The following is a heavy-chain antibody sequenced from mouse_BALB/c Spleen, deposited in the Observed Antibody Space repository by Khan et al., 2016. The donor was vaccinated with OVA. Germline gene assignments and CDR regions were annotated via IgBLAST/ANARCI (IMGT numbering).Heavy chain of an antibody. CDR2: IFPGDDNT. J-gene: IGHJ4*01. V-gene: IGHV1S56*01. CDR1: DYTFTSYD. CDR3: ARRRGSMDY. Sequence: VELVESGTELVKPGASVKLSCKASDYTFTSYDINWVRQRPEQGLEWIGWIFPGDDNTNYNEKFKGKATLTTDKSSSTAYMQLSRLTSEDSAVYFCARRRGSMDYWGQGTSVTVSS.